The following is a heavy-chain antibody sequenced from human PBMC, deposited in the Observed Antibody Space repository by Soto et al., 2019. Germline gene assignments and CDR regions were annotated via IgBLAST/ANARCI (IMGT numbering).Heavy chain of an antibody. J-gene: IGHJ5*02. CDR1: GGSFSGYY. D-gene: IGHD5-12*01. CDR3: ARAGDSGYDFGSWFAP. CDR2: INHSGST. Sequence: SETLSLTCAVYGGSFSGYYWSWIRQPPGKGLEWIGEINHSGSTNYNPSLKSRVTISVDTSKNQFSLKLSSVTAADTAVYYCARAGDSGYDFGSWFAPWGQGTLLTVSS. V-gene: IGHV4-34*01.